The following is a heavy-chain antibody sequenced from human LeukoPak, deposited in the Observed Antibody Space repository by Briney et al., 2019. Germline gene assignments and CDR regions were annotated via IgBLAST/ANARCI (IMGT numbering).Heavy chain of an antibody. J-gene: IGHJ4*02. CDR2: INPNSGGT. CDR3: ARDSYYDFWRGYYIVSGPDY. CDR1: GYTFTGYY. D-gene: IGHD3-3*01. Sequence: ASVKVSCKASGYTFTGYYMHWVRQAPGQGLEWMGRINPNSGGTNYTQKFQGRVTMTRDTSISTAYMELSRLRSDDTAVYYCARDSYYDFWRGYYIVSGPDYWGQGTLVTVSS. V-gene: IGHV1-2*06.